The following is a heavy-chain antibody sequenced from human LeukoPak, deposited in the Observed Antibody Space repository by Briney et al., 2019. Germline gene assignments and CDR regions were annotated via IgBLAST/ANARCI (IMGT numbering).Heavy chain of an antibody. D-gene: IGHD3-10*01. CDR3: ARDRSHFDY. V-gene: IGHV3-69-1*01. J-gene: IGHJ4*02. CDR2: IGGSSNI. Sequence: GGSLRLSCAASGFTFSDYGMRWVRQAPGKGLEWVSAIGGSSNIYYADSVRGRFTVSRDNAKNSLYLQVNSLRAEDTAVYYCARDRSHFDYWGQGTLVTVSS. CDR1: GFTFSDYG.